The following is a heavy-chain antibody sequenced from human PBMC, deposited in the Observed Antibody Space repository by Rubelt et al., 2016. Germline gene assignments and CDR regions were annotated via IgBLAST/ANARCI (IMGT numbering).Heavy chain of an antibody. D-gene: IGHD5-12*01. Sequence: QVQLQRWGAGLLKPSETLSLTCAVYGGSFSGYYWSWIRQPPGKGLEWIGSIYHSGSTYYNPSLKSRVTISVDTSKNQFSLKLGSVTAADTAVYYCARESGNFDYWGQGTLVTVSS. CDR2: IYHSGST. V-gene: IGHV4-34*01. CDR3: ARESGNFDY. CDR1: GGSFSGYY. J-gene: IGHJ4*02.